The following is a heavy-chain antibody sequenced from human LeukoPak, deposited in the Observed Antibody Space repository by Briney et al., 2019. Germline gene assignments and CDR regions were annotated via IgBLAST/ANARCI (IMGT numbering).Heavy chain of an antibody. CDR1: GFTFSSHA. CDR3: VKGGTYTYNHDWYS. J-gene: IGHJ4*02. Sequence: GGSLRLSCSASGFTFSSHAMHWVRQAPGKRLEYVSVISTNGGSTYYADSVKCRFTIYRDNSKSTLYLQMSSLRAEDTAVYYCVKGGTYTYNHDWYSWGQGTRVTVSA. D-gene: IGHD3-16*01. V-gene: IGHV3-64D*06. CDR2: ISTNGGST.